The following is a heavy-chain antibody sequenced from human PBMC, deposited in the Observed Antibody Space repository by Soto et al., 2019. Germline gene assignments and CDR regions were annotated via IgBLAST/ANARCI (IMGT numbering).Heavy chain of an antibody. CDR2: INPSGGST. CDR1: GYRFTSCY. V-gene: IGHV1-46*01. J-gene: IGHJ6*02. D-gene: IGHD2-2*01. CDR3: ARSQGSSTSLEIYCYYYYGMDV. Sequence: APVKASCKARGYRFTSCYLHWVRQAHGQGLEWMGIINPSGGSTSYAQKFQGRVTMTRDTSTSTVYMELSSLRSEDTAVYYCARSQGSSTSLEIYCYYYYGMDVWGQGTTVTVSS.